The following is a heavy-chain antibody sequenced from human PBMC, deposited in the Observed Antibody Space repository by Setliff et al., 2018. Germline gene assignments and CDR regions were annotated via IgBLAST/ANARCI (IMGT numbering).Heavy chain of an antibody. Sequence: SETLSLTCTVSGGSISSYYWGWIRQSPGKGLEWIGSMYYSGSTYYNPSLKGRVTLSVDTTKNQFSLKLTSMTAADTAVYFCARHLLVQGTYHFDYWGQGSPVTAPQ. J-gene: IGHJ4*02. CDR1: GGSISSYY. V-gene: IGHV4-39*01. CDR2: MYYSGST. D-gene: IGHD3-10*01. CDR3: ARHLLVQGTYHFDY.